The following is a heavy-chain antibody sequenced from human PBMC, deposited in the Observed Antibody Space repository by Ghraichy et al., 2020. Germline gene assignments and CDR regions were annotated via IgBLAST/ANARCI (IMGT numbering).Heavy chain of an antibody. Sequence: GALNISCAASGFTFSSYWMSWVRQAPGKGLEWVANIKQDGSEKYYVDSVKGRFTISRDNAKNSLYLQMNSLRAEDTAVYYCARRLPSASAFDIWGQGTMVTVSS. CDR1: GFTFSSYW. V-gene: IGHV3-7*01. CDR2: IKQDGSEK. D-gene: IGHD5-18*01. J-gene: IGHJ3*02. CDR3: ARRLPSASAFDI.